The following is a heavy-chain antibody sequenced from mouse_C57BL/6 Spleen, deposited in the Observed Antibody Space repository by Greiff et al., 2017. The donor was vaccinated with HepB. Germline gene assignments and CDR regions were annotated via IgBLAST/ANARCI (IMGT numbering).Heavy chain of an antibody. CDR3: AIDAMDY. CDR1: GYTFTSYW. CDR2: IDPSDSYT. V-gene: IGHV1-69*01. Sequence: QVQLQQPGAELVMPGASVKLSCKASGYTFTSYWMHWVKQRPGQGLEWIGEIDPSDSYTNYNQKFKGKSTLTVDKPSSTAYMQLSSLTSEDSAVYYCAIDAMDYWGQGTSVTVSS. J-gene: IGHJ4*01.